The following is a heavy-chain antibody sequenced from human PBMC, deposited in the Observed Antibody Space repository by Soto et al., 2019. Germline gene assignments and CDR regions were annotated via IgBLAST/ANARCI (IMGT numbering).Heavy chain of an antibody. J-gene: IGHJ4*02. D-gene: IGHD3-9*01. CDR2: ISGSGDFT. CDR1: GFTFSSYA. CDR3: AKTQYDILDY. Sequence: EVQLLESGGGLVQPGGSLRLSCAASGFTFSSYAMSWVRQAPGKGLEWVSVISGSGDFTFYADSVKGRFTNSRDNSKNTLYLRMNTLRAEDTAVYYCAKTQYDILDYWGQGTLVTVCS. V-gene: IGHV3-23*01.